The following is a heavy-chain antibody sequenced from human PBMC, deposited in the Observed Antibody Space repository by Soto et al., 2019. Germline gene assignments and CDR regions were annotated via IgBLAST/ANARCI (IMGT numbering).Heavy chain of an antibody. V-gene: IGHV3-30-3*01. D-gene: IGHD6-6*01. Sequence: QVQLVESGGGVVQPGRSLRLSCAASGFTFSSYAMHWVRQAPGKGLEWVAVISYDGSNKYYADSVKGRFTISRDNSKNTLYLQMNSLRAEDTAVYYCGRARGGWDSSSEFDYWGQGTLVTVSS. CDR2: ISYDGSNK. J-gene: IGHJ4*02. CDR3: GRARGGWDSSSEFDY. CDR1: GFTFSSYA.